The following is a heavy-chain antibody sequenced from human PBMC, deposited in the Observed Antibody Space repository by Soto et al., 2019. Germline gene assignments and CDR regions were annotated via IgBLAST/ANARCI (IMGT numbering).Heavy chain of an antibody. CDR1: GFTFSSYA. V-gene: IGHV3-23*01. CDR3: AKDKKSPYYYDSSGFLI. Sequence: GGSLRLSCAASGFTFSSYAMSWVRQAPGKGLEWVSAISGSGGSTCYADSVKGRFTISRDNSKNTLYLQMNSLRAEDTAVYYCAKDKKSPYYYDSSGFLIWGQGTMLTVSS. CDR2: ISGSGGST. D-gene: IGHD3-22*01. J-gene: IGHJ3*02.